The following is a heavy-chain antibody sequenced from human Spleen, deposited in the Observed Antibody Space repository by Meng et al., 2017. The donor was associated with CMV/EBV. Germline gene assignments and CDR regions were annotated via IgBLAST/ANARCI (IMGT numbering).Heavy chain of an antibody. V-gene: IGHV4-59*01. Sequence: SETLSLTCAVSGGSISRYYWSWIRQPPGKGLEWIGCIFYSGVTNYNPSLKSRVTITADTSKNQFSLKLTSVTAADTAVYYCARDGSVPVGWFDPWGQGTLVTVSS. D-gene: IGHD5/OR15-5a*01. CDR3: ARDGSVPVGWFDP. CDR2: IFYSGVT. J-gene: IGHJ5*02. CDR1: GGSISRYY.